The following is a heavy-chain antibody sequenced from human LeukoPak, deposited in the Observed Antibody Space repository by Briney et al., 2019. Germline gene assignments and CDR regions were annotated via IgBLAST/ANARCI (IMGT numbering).Heavy chain of an antibody. V-gene: IGHV1-8*01. CDR1: GYTFTSYD. CDR2: MNPNSGNT. J-gene: IGHJ4*02. D-gene: IGHD6-19*01. Sequence: ASVKVSCKASGYTFTSYDINWVRQATGQGLEGMGWMNPNSGNTGYAQKFQGRVTMTRNTSISTAYMELSSLRSEDTAVYYCARGFKGSGWYLYWGQGTLVTVSS. CDR3: ARGFKGSGWYLY.